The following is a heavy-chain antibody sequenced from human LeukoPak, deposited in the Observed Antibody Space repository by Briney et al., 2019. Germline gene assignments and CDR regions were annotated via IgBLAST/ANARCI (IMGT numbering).Heavy chain of an antibody. CDR1: GFTFRTYA. Sequence: PGGSLRLSCAASGFTFRTYAMSWVRQAPGKGLEWVAAINGGGGNTNYADSVKGRFTISRDHSRDTLYLQMNSLRVEDMAVYYCARNRQWLLDAFDIWGQGTVVTVSS. J-gene: IGHJ3*02. V-gene: IGHV3-23*01. CDR2: INGGGGNT. CDR3: ARNRQWLLDAFDI. D-gene: IGHD6-19*01.